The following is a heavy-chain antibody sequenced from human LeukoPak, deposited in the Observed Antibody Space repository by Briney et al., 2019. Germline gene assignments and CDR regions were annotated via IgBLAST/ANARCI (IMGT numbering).Heavy chain of an antibody. Sequence: SVKVSCKASGGTFSSYAISWVRQAPGQGLEWMGGNIPIFGTANYAQKFQGRVTITADESTSTAYMELSSLRSEDTAVYYCAREPNCTNGVCHDYYFDYWGQGTLVTVSS. V-gene: IGHV1-69*13. CDR1: GGTFSSYA. D-gene: IGHD2-8*01. CDR2: NIPIFGTA. CDR3: AREPNCTNGVCHDYYFDY. J-gene: IGHJ4*02.